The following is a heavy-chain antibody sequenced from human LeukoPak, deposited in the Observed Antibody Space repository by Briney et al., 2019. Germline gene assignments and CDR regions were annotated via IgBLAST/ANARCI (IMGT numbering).Heavy chain of an antibody. J-gene: IGHJ4*02. CDR1: GFTFDDYS. Sequence: GGSLRLSCAASGFTFDDYSMSWVRQAPGKGLEWVSAINWNGDSTDYADSVKGRFTISRDNAKNSLYLQMSRLRAEDTALYYCARVGWSTESYYFYYSGARNLFTVSS. D-gene: IGHD5/OR15-5a*01. V-gene: IGHV3-20*04. CDR2: INWNGDST. CDR3: ARVGWSTESYYFYY.